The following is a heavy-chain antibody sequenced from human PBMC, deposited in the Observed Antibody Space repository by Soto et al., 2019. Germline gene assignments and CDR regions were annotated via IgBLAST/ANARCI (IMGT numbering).Heavy chain of an antibody. Sequence: GSLRLSCAASGFTFSTYWMYWVRQAPGKGLVWVSRTNSDGSDTSYADSVKGRFTISRDNAKNTLYLQMNSLRAEDTAVYYCARDRRWCLFAYSGQGTLVTVSS. J-gene: IGHJ4*02. CDR1: GFTFSTYW. CDR2: TNSDGSDT. CDR3: ARDRRWCLFAY. V-gene: IGHV3-74*01. D-gene: IGHD2-8*02.